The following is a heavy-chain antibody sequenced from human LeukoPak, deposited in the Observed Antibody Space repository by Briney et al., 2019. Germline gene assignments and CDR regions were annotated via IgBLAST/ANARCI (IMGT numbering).Heavy chain of an antibody. D-gene: IGHD3-16*01. CDR1: GFTFSTYT. CDR2: ISGTGGRT. J-gene: IGHJ6*02. V-gene: IGHV3-23*01. Sequence: GGSLRLSCGASGFTFSTYTMSWVRQAPGKGLEWVSSISGTGGRTYSADSVKGRFTISRDNSKNTLYLQMKNLRVEHTAVYYCAKGLHGGVGYGVDVWGQGTTVSVSS. CDR3: AKGLHGGVGYGVDV.